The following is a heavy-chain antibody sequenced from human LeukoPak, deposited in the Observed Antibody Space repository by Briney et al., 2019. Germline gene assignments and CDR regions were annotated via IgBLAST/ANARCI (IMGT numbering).Heavy chain of an antibody. J-gene: IGHJ4*02. CDR3: AREGASNYYGSGSYYLDY. Sequence: SETLSLTCTVSGGSISSYYWSWIRQPAGKGLEWIGRIYTSGSTNYNPSLKSRVTMSVDTSKNQFSLKLSSVTAADTAVYYCAREGASNYYGSGSYYLDYWGQGTLVTVSS. V-gene: IGHV4-4*07. CDR2: IYTSGST. D-gene: IGHD3-10*01. CDR1: GGSISSYY.